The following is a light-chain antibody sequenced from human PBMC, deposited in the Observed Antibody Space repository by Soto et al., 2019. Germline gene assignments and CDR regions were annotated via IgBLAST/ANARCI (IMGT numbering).Light chain of an antibody. V-gene: IGKV3-11*01. Sequence: EIVLTQSPATLSLSPGERATLSCRASQSIYSYLAWYQQKPGQAPRLLIYDASNRATGIPARFSGSGSGTDFTLTINSLEPEDSAVYYCQQRSNWPPLFTFGPGTKVDI. J-gene: IGKJ3*01. CDR1: QSIYSY. CDR2: DAS. CDR3: QQRSNWPPLFT.